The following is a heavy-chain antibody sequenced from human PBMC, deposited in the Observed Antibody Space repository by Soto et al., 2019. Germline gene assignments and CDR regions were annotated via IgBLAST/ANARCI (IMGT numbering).Heavy chain of an antibody. CDR3: ARMNGYLGDAFDI. J-gene: IGHJ3*02. Sequence: ASLRLSCAASGFTFSSYSMNWVRQAPGKGLGWVSYISSSSSTIYYADSVKGRFTISRDNAKNSLYLQMNSLRDEDTAVYYCARMNGYLGDAFDIWGQGTMVIVSS. D-gene: IGHD6-25*01. CDR2: ISSSSSTI. CDR1: GFTFSSYS. V-gene: IGHV3-48*02.